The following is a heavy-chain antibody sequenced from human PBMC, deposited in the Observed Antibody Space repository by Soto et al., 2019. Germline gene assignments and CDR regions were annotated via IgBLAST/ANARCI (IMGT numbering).Heavy chain of an antibody. CDR2: IYYSGST. CDR3: ARPNNYYDSSGYYSAFDI. V-gene: IGHV4-30-4*01. CDR1: GGSISSGDYY. D-gene: IGHD3-22*01. J-gene: IGHJ3*02. Sequence: LSLTCTVSGGSISSGDYYWSWIRQPPGKGLEWIGYIYYSGSTYYNPSLKSRVTISVDTSKNQFSLKLSSVTAADTAVYYCARPNNYYDSSGYYSAFDIWGQGTMVTVSS.